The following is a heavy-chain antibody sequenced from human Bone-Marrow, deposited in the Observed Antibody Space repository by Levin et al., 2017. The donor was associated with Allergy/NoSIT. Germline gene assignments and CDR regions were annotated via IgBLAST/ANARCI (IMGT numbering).Heavy chain of an antibody. CDR1: GFTSSNYW. J-gene: IGHJ6*02. Sequence: GGSLRLSFVVSGFTSSNYWMHWVRQAPGKGLVWVSHINWSGNTTNYADPVKGRFTISRDNAKNTLYLQMNSLRAEDTAVYYCARLYCSGGGCYHYYGMDVWGQGTTVTVSS. CDR2: INWSGNTT. D-gene: IGHD2-15*01. V-gene: IGHV3-74*01. CDR3: ARLYCSGGGCYHYYGMDV.